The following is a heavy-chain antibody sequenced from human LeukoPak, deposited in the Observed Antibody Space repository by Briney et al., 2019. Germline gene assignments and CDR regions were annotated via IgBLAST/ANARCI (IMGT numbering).Heavy chain of an antibody. CDR1: GGSISSGSYY. CDR2: IYTSGST. D-gene: IGHD6-25*01. Sequence: SQTLSLTCTVSGGSISSGSYYWSWIRQPAGKGLEWIGRIYTSGSTNYNPSLKSRVTISVDTSKNQFSLKLSSVTAADTAVYYCARHGQRLQLYFQHWGQGTLVTVSS. J-gene: IGHJ1*01. V-gene: IGHV4-61*02. CDR3: ARHGQRLQLYFQH.